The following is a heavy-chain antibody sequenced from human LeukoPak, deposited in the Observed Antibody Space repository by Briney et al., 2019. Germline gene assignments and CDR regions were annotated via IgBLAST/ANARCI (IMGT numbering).Heavy chain of an antibody. CDR1: GYTFTSYD. J-gene: IGHJ4*02. CDR2: MNPNSGNT. D-gene: IGHD6-13*01. Sequence: ASVKVSCKASGYTFTSYDINWVRQATGQGLEWMGWMNPNSGNTGYAQKFQGRVTMTRSTSISTAYTELSSLRSEDTAVYYCARSFRGGSWYRPFDYWGQGTLVTVSS. CDR3: ARSFRGGSWYRPFDY. V-gene: IGHV1-8*01.